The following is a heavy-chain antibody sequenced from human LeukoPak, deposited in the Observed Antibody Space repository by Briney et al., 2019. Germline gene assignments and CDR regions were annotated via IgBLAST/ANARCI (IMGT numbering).Heavy chain of an antibody. CDR3: ARVRRYSSGGGDY. Sequence: SETLSLTCAVYGGSFSGYYWSWIRQPPGKGLEWIGSIYYSGSTYYNPSLKSRVTISVDTSKNQFSLKLSSVTAADTAVYYCARVRRYSSGGGDYWGQGTLVTVSS. CDR1: GGSFSGYY. CDR2: IYYSGST. D-gene: IGHD6-19*01. J-gene: IGHJ4*02. V-gene: IGHV4-34*01.